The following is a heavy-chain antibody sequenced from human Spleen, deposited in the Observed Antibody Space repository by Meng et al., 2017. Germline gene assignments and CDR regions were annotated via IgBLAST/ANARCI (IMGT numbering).Heavy chain of an antibody. J-gene: IGHJ3*02. CDR2: INWNGGST. Sequence: GGSLRLSCAASGFTFDDYGMSWVRQAPGKGLEWVSGINWNGGSTGYADSVKGRFTISRDNAKNSLYLQMNSLRAEDTALYYCAREFGISGELLRHAFDIWGQGTMVTVSS. V-gene: IGHV3-20*04. CDR3: AREFGISGELLRHAFDI. CDR1: GFTFDDYG. D-gene: IGHD1-26*01.